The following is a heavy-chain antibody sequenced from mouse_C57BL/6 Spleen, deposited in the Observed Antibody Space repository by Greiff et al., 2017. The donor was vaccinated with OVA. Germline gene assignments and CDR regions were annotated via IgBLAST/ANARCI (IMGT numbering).Heavy chain of an antibody. Sequence: QVQLQQPGADLVKPGASVKLSCKASGYTFTSYWMHWVQQRPGPGLEWIGMIHPNSGSTNYNEKIKSKDTMTIDKASSTAYMQHSSLTSEDSAVYYGARSYDLFDYWGQGTTLTVSS. CDR1: GYTFTSYW. J-gene: IGHJ2*01. CDR2: IHPNSGST. D-gene: IGHD2-3*01. CDR3: ARSYDLFDY. V-gene: IGHV1-64*01.